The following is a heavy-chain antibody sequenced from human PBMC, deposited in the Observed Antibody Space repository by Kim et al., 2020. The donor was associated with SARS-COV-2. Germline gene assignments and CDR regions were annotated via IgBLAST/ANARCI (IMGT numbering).Heavy chain of an antibody. V-gene: IGHV3-23*01. D-gene: IGHD3-10*01. CDR3: AKTITMVRGVGGGAQDV. J-gene: IGHJ6*02. Sequence: GKGRFTISRDNSKNTLYLQMNSLRAEDTAVYYCAKTITMVRGVGGGAQDVWGQGTTVTVSS.